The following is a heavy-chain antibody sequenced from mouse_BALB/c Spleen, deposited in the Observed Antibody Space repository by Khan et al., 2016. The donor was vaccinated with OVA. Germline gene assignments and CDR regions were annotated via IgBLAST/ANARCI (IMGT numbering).Heavy chain of an antibody. Sequence: QLQQSGAELARPGASVKMSCKASGYTFTSYTIHWIKQRPGQGLEWIGFINPSSAYTNYNQKFKDKAKLTADKSSTTAYMQLSSLTSDDSAVYYCARDGAYYRNDGWFAYWGQGTLVTVSA. J-gene: IGHJ3*01. CDR2: INPSSAYT. D-gene: IGHD2-14*01. V-gene: IGHV1-4*01. CDR1: GYTFTSYT. CDR3: ARDGAYYRNDGWFAY.